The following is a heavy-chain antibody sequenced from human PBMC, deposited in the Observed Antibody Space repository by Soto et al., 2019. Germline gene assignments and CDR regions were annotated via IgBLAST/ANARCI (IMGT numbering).Heavy chain of an antibody. CDR1: GFTFSSYA. Sequence: GGSLRLSCAASGFTFSSYAMSWVRQAPGKGLEWVSAISGSGGSTYYADSVKGRFTISRDNSKNTLYLQMNSLRAEDTAVYYCAKDRGYCSSTSCYLYYFDYWGQGTLVTVSS. CDR2: ISGSGGST. V-gene: IGHV3-23*01. CDR3: AKDRGYCSSTSCYLYYFDY. D-gene: IGHD2-2*01. J-gene: IGHJ4*02.